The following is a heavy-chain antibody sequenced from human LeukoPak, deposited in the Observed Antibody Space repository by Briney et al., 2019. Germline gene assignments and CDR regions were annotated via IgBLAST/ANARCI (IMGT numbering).Heavy chain of an antibody. CDR1: GGSISSYY. CDR2: IYTSGST. J-gene: IGHJ3*02. Sequence: SETLSLACTVSGGSISSYYWSWIRQPPGKGLECIGYIYTSGSTNYNPSLKSRVTMSVDTSKNQFSLKLSSVTAADTAVYYCARDLDFWSGYGPSRAFDIWGQGTMVTVSS. D-gene: IGHD3-3*01. V-gene: IGHV4-4*09. CDR3: ARDLDFWSGYGPSRAFDI.